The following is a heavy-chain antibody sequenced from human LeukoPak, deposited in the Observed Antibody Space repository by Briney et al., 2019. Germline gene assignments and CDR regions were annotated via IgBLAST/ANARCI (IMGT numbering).Heavy chain of an antibody. D-gene: IGHD2-2*01. CDR2: IYHSGST. V-gene: IGHV4-38-2*01. Sequence: SETLSLTCAVSGYSISSGYYWGWIRQPPGKGLEWIGSIYHSGSTYYNPSLKSRVTISVDTSKNQFSLKLSSVTAADTAVYYCVRPAATEDAFDIWGQGTMVTVSS. CDR1: GYSISSGYY. CDR3: VRPAATEDAFDI. J-gene: IGHJ3*02.